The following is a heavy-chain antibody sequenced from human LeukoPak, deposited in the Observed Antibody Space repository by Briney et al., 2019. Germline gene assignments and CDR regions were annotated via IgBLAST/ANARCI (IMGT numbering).Heavy chain of an antibody. CDR3: AREFVAYYDFWSGYYTGYFDY. CDR1: GGSISSGDYY. Sequence: SQTLSLTCSVSGGSISSGDYYWSWIRQPPGKGLEWIGYIYYSGSTYYNPSLKSRVTISVDTSKNQFSLKLSSVTAADTAVYYCAREFVAYYDFWSGYYTGYFDYWGQGTLVTVSS. CDR2: IYYSGST. V-gene: IGHV4-30-4*01. D-gene: IGHD3-3*01. J-gene: IGHJ4*02.